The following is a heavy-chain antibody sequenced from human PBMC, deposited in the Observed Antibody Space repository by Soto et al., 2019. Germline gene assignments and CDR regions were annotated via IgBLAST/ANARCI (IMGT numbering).Heavy chain of an antibody. D-gene: IGHD3-10*01. CDR3: ARDSKLLWFGELLFHDAFDI. Sequence: PGGSLRLSCAASGFAFSDHYMDWVRQAPGKGLEWVSYISSSSSTIYYADSVKGRFTISRDNAKNSLYLQMNSLRDEDTAVYYCARDSKLLWFGELLFHDAFDIWGQGTMVTVAS. V-gene: IGHV3-48*02. CDR2: ISSSSSTI. CDR1: GFAFSDHY. J-gene: IGHJ3*02.